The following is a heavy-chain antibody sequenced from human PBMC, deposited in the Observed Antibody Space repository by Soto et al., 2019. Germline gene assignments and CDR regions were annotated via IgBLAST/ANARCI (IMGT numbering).Heavy chain of an antibody. V-gene: IGHV3-30*18. Sequence: GGSLRLSCAASGFTFSSYGMHWVRQAPGKGLEWVAVISYDGSNKYYADSVKGRFTISRDNSKNTLYLQMDSLRAEDTAVYYCAKDRGYFDYWGQGTLVTVSS. CDR3: AKDRGYFDY. J-gene: IGHJ4*02. CDR2: ISYDGSNK. D-gene: IGHD5-12*01. CDR1: GFTFSSYG.